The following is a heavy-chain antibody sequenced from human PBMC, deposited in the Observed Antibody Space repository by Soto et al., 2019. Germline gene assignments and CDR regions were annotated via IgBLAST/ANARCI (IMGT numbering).Heavy chain of an antibody. J-gene: IGHJ6*02. CDR2: LSYDGSNK. CDR1: GFTFSSYA. CDR3: ARARGIGPTDYYYYGMDV. V-gene: IGHV3-30-3*01. Sequence: QVQLVESGGGVVQPGRSLRLSCAASGFTFSSYAMHWVRQAPGKGLEWVAVLSYDGSNKYYADSVKGRFTISRDNSKNTLYLQMNSLRAEDTAVYYCARARGIGPTDYYYYGMDVWGQGTTVTVSS. D-gene: IGHD6-13*01.